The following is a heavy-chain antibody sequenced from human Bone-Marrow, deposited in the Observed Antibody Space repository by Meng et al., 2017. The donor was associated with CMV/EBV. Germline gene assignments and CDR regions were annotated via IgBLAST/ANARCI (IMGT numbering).Heavy chain of an antibody. CDR3: ARSPPYYDYVWGSYRSGYYYGMDV. CDR1: GYTFTGYY. Sequence: ASVKVSCKASGYTFTGYYLHWVRQAPGQGLEWMGWINPNSGGTNYAQKFQDRVTMTRDTSISTAYMELSRLRSDDTAVYYCARSPPYYDYVWGSYRSGYYYGMDVWGQGTTVTVSS. CDR2: INPNSGGT. V-gene: IGHV1-2*02. J-gene: IGHJ6*02. D-gene: IGHD3-16*02.